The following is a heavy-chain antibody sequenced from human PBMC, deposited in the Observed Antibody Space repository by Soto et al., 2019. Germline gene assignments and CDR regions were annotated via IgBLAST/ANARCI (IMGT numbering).Heavy chain of an antibody. CDR3: AKEGHFYSGYPFDV. CDR1: GFTFSTYA. D-gene: IGHD5-12*01. Sequence: EVQLLESGGGLVQPGGSLRLSCAASGFTFSTYAMSWVRQAPGKGLEWVSAITGSGGSTYYADSVKGRFTISRDNSKNTLYLRLNSQRAEDTAVYYCAKEGHFYSGYPFDVWGPGTMVTVSS. V-gene: IGHV3-23*01. J-gene: IGHJ3*01. CDR2: ITGSGGST.